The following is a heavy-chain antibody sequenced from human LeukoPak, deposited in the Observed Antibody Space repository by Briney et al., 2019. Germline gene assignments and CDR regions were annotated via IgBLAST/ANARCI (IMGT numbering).Heavy chain of an antibody. V-gene: IGHV3-23*01. D-gene: IGHD3-3*02. J-gene: IGHJ4*02. CDR1: RFPPRKYA. CDR2: ISGSGGSK. CDR3: AKEPEPFLEWHFDN. Sequence: PGGSLRLSCVGSRFPPRKYAMSWVRQAPGKGLEWFSGISGSGGSKYYADSVRGRFTISRDNSKDTLFLQMSSLRADDTAKYYCAKEPEPFLEWHFDNWGQGTLVIVSS.